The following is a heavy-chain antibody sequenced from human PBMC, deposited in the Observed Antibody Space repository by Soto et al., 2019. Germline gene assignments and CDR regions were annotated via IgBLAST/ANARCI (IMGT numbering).Heavy chain of an antibody. V-gene: IGHV3-30*18. J-gene: IGHJ4*02. CDR2: ISYDGSNK. Sequence: QVQLVESGGGVVQPGRSLRLSCAASGFTFSSYGMHWVRQAPGKGLEWVAVISYDGSNKYYADSVKGRFTISRDNSKNTLYLQMTSLRAEDTAVYSCAKDSRIVVVTAPYDYWGQGTLVTVSS. CDR1: GFTFSSYG. CDR3: AKDSRIVVVTAPYDY. D-gene: IGHD2-21*02.